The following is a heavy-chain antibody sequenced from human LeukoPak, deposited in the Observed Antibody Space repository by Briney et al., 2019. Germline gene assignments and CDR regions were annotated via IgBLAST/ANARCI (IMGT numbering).Heavy chain of an antibody. Sequence: ASVKASCKASGYTFTSYGISWVRQAPGQGLEWMGWISAYNGNTNYAQKLQGRVTMTTDTSTSTAYMELRSLRSDDTAVYYCARDLTQDFWSAYSTVGYNDYWGQGTLVTVSS. CDR1: GYTFTSYG. D-gene: IGHD3-3*01. V-gene: IGHV1-18*01. J-gene: IGHJ4*02. CDR2: ISAYNGNT. CDR3: ARDLTQDFWSAYSTVGYNDY.